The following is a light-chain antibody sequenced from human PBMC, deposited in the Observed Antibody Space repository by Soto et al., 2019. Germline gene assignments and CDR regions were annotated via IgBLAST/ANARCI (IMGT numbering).Light chain of an antibody. J-gene: IGLJ1*01. Sequence: QSALTQPASVSGSPGQSITISCTGTSSDVGGYDYVSWYQLHPGKAPKLMVFEVSNRPSGVSYRFSGSKSGNTASLTISGLQTEDEADYYCLSYTASSTFVFGTGTKVTVL. V-gene: IGLV2-14*01. CDR1: SSDVGGYDY. CDR3: LSYTASSTFV. CDR2: EVS.